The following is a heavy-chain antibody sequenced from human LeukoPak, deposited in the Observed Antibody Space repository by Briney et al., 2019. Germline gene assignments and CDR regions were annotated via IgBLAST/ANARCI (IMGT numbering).Heavy chain of an antibody. V-gene: IGHV3-21*01. CDR1: GFTFSSYS. J-gene: IGHJ4*02. CDR3: ARRDSSGWYKPPDY. CDR2: ISSSSSYI. D-gene: IGHD6-19*01. Sequence: PGGSLRLSCAASGFTFSSYSMNWVRQAPGKGLEWVSSISSSSSYIYYADSVKGRFTISRDNAKNSLYLQMNSLRAEDTAVYYCARRDSSGWYKPPDYWGQGTLVTVSP.